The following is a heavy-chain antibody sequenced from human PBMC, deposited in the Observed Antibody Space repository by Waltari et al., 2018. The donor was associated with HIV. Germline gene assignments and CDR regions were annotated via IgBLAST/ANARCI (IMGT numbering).Heavy chain of an antibody. J-gene: IGHJ4*02. CDR1: GINFRTYW. V-gene: IGHV3-74*01. CDR3: TSLTTRGDYYDL. Sequence: EVQLVETGGRSVHPGESLRLSCVASGINFRTYWMHWVRQAPGKGLGLVSLIKFRASDKIYADSVKCRFTISRDDTRNTVYLQMTSLRAEDTALYYCTSLTTRGDYYDLWGQGTLVTVSS. CDR2: IKFRASDK. D-gene: IGHD3-9*01.